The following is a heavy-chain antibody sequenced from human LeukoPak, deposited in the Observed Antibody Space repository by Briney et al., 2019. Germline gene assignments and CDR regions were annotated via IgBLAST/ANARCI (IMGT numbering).Heavy chain of an antibody. J-gene: IGHJ6*02. CDR3: ARGYNGVYYYYYYYGMDV. CDR1: GYTFTGYY. V-gene: IGHV1-2*02. CDR2: INPNSGGT. Sequence: ASVKVSCKASGYTFTGYYMHWVRQAPGQGLEWMGWINPNSGGTNYAQKFQGRVTMTRDASISIAYMELSRLRSDDTAVYYCARGYNGVYYYYYYYGMDVWGQGTTVTVSS. D-gene: IGHD2-8*01.